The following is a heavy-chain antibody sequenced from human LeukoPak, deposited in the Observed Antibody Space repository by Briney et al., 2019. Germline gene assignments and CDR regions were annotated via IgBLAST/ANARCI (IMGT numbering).Heavy chain of an antibody. CDR3: ARDDFGDSVDY. CDR1: GFTFSDYT. D-gene: IGHD4-17*01. CDR2: ISSSSYI. J-gene: IGHJ4*02. V-gene: IGHV3-69-1*01. Sequence: GGSLRLSCAASGFTFSDYTMNWVRQAPGKGLEWVSSISSSSYIYYSDSVKGRFTISRDNAKNSLYLQINSLRAEDTAVYYCARDDFGDSVDYWGQGTLVTVSS.